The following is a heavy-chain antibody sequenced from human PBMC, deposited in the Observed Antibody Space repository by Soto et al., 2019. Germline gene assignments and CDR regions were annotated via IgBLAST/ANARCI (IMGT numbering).Heavy chain of an antibody. CDR2: INPNSGGT. CDR1: GYTFTVYY. V-gene: IGHV1-2*04. Sequence: ASVKVSCKASGYTFTVYYMHWVRQAPGQGLEWMGWINPNSGGTNYAQKFQGWVTMTRDTSISTAYMELSRLRSDDTAVYYCARATVTEHAFDICGQDTMVPVSS. D-gene: IGHD4-17*01. CDR3: ARATVTEHAFDI. J-gene: IGHJ3*02.